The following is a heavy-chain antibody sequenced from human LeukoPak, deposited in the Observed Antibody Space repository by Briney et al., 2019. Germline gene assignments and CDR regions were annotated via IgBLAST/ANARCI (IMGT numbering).Heavy chain of an antibody. D-gene: IGHD1-26*01. Sequence: GGSLRLSCAASGFTFDDYAMHWVRQAPGKGLEWVSGISWNSGSIGYADSVKGRFTISRDNAEKSLYLQMNSLRAEDTALYYCARELTTFDYWGQGTLVTVSS. CDR1: GFTFDDYA. J-gene: IGHJ4*02. CDR2: ISWNSGSI. CDR3: ARELTTFDY. V-gene: IGHV3-9*01.